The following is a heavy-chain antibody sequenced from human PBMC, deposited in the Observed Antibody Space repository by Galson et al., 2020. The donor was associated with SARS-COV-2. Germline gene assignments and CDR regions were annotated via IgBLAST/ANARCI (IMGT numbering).Heavy chain of an antibody. CDR1: GYTLTELS. Sequence: ASVKVSCKVSGYTLTELSMHWVRQAPGQGLEWMGGFDPEDGETIYAQKFQGRVTMTEDTSTDTAYMELSSLRSEDTAVYYCATSIAVAGTPDHYYYYYGMDVWGQGTTVTVSS. CDR2: FDPEDGET. CDR3: ATSIAVAGTPDHYYYYYGMDV. D-gene: IGHD6-19*01. J-gene: IGHJ6*02. V-gene: IGHV1-24*01.